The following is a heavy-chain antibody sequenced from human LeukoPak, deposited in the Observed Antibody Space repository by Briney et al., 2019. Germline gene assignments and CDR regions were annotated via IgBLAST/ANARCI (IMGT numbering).Heavy chain of an antibody. Sequence: SQTLSLTCAISGDSVSSNSAAWNWIRQFPSRGLEWLGRIYYRSKWYADYAVSVKGRITINPDTSKNQFSLLLNSVTPEDTAVYFCGGAEHDWVPEYWGQGTLVTVSS. J-gene: IGHJ4*02. CDR2: IYYRSKWYA. CDR3: GGAEHDWVPEY. D-gene: IGHD3-9*01. CDR1: GDSVSSNSAA. V-gene: IGHV6-1*01.